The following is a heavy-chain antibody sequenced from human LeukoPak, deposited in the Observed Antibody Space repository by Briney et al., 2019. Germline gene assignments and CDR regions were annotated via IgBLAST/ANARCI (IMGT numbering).Heavy chain of an antibody. CDR3: ARDRYYYDSFGYYYGMDA. V-gene: IGHV3-74*01. J-gene: IGHJ6*02. CDR2: INSDGSST. CDR1: GFTLSSSW. Sequence: PGGSLRLSCAASGFTLSSSWMHWVRQAPGKGLVWVSRINSDGSSTSYADSVKGRFTISRDNAKNTLYLQMNSLRAEDTAVYYCARDRYYYDSFGYYYGMDAWGQGTTVTVSS. D-gene: IGHD3-22*01.